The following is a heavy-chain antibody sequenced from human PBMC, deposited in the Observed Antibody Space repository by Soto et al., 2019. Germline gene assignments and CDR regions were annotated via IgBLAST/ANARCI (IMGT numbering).Heavy chain of an antibody. V-gene: IGHV1-3*01. CDR3: AEDSVPAVITFLDF. Sequence: ASVKVSCTASGYTFTSHALHSVRQAPGQRLEWMGWIDAGSGNTKYSQKFQDRVTIARDTSATTAYMELSSLTFEDTAFFYYAEDSVPAVITFLDFWVKGTQVTVTS. CDR1: GYTFTSHA. J-gene: IGHJ4*02. D-gene: IGHD3-16*01. CDR2: IDAGSGNT.